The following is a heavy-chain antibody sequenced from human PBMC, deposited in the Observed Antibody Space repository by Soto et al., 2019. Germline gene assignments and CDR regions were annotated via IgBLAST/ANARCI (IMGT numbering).Heavy chain of an antibody. D-gene: IGHD3-9*01. Sequence: PGGSLRLSCAASGFTFSNYAMSWVRQAPGKGLEWVSGISGSGGSTYYADSVKGRFTISRDNSKNTLYLEMNSLRAEDTAVYYCAQDLSSRTGPSVYWGQGTLVTVSS. CDR1: GFTFSNYA. CDR3: AQDLSSRTGPSVY. CDR2: ISGSGGST. V-gene: IGHV3-23*01. J-gene: IGHJ4*02.